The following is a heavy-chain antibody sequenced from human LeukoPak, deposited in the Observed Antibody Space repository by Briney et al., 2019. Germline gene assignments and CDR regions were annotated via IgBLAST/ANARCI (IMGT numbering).Heavy chain of an antibody. CDR3: AREFTMVRGVIITGNFDY. J-gene: IGHJ4*02. CDR2: IIPILGIA. Sequence: ASVKVSCKASGGTFSSYAISWVRQAPGQGLEWMGRIIPILGIANYAQKFQGRVTITADKSTSTAYMELSSLRSEDTAVYYCAREFTMVRGVIITGNFDYWGQGTLVTVSS. V-gene: IGHV1-69*04. CDR1: GGTFSSYA. D-gene: IGHD3-10*01.